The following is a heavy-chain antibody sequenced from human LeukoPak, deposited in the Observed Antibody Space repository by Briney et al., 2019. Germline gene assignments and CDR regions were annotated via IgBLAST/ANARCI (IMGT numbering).Heavy chain of an antibody. CDR2: INPNSGDP. CDR1: EYTFTGYY. J-gene: IGHJ6*03. Sequence: ASVKVSCKASEYTFTGYYVHWVRQAPGQGLEWMGWINPNSGDPNYPQKFQGRVTMTRDTSISTAYMEMSSLTSDDTAVYYCARSARHCNNGVCFTDYYIDLWGKGTTVIVSS. CDR3: ARSARHCNNGVCFTDYYIDL. V-gene: IGHV1-2*02. D-gene: IGHD2-8*01.